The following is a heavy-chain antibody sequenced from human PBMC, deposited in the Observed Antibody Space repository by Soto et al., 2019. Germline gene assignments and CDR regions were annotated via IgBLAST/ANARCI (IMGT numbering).Heavy chain of an antibody. D-gene: IGHD3-9*01. CDR2: IIPIFETA. CDR3: ARESAYDILTGYPRAYDFEY. CDR1: GGTFSNHA. Sequence: QVQLVQSGAEVKKPGSSVRVSCKASGGTFSNHAINWVRQAPGQGLEWMGGIIPIFETANYAQRFQGRVTINADESTSTAYMDLTSLRSEDTAVYYCARESAYDILTGYPRAYDFEYWGQGTLVTVSS. V-gene: IGHV1-69*01. J-gene: IGHJ4*02.